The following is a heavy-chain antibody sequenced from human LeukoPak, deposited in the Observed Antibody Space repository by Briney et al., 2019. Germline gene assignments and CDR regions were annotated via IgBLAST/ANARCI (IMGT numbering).Heavy chain of an antibody. CDR3: ARDRPVEGHYFDY. Sequence: SQTLSLTCTVSGGSISSGSYYWSWIRQPAGKGLEWIGRIYTSGSTNYNPSLKSRVTISVDTSKNQFSLKLGSVTAADTAVYYCARDRPVEGHYFDYWGQGTLVTVSS. J-gene: IGHJ4*02. CDR1: GGSISSGSYY. CDR2: IYTSGST. V-gene: IGHV4-61*02.